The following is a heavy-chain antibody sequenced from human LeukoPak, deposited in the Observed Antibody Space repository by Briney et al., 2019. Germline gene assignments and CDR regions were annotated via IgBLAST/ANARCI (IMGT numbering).Heavy chain of an antibody. J-gene: IGHJ4*02. D-gene: IGHD3-22*01. Sequence: LTGGSLRLSCAASGFNFKIYGMTWVRQAPGKGLEWVSALNGGGITYYADSVKGRFTISRDTSTNTLYLQMNSLRAEDTAVYCCAKKGDYDISGYYPLDYWGQGTLVTVSS. CDR1: GFNFKIYG. CDR2: LNGGGIT. V-gene: IGHV3-23*01. CDR3: AKKGDYDISGYYPLDY.